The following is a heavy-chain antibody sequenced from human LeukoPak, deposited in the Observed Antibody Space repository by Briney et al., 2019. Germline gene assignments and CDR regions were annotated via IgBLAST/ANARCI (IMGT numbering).Heavy chain of an antibody. D-gene: IGHD3-22*01. Sequence: GGSLRLSCAASGFTVSSNYMSWVRQAPGKGLEWVSVIYSGGSTYYADSVKGRFTISRDNSKNTLYLQMNSLRAEDTAVYYCAGAYYYDYAIKFDYWGQGTLVTVSS. CDR1: GFTVSSNY. CDR2: IYSGGST. J-gene: IGHJ4*02. CDR3: AGAYYYDYAIKFDY. V-gene: IGHV3-66*01.